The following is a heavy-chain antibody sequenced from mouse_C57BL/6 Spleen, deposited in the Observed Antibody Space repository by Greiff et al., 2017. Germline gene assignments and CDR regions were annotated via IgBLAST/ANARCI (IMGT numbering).Heavy chain of an antibody. CDR3: ARPLYYYGSSYEYFDV. D-gene: IGHD1-1*01. CDR1: GYTFTSYW. V-gene: IGHV1-64*01. CDR2: IHPNSGST. J-gene: IGHJ1*03. Sequence: QVQLQQPGAELVKPGASVKLSCKASGYTFTSYWMHWVKQRPGQGLEWIGMIHPNSGSTNYNEKFKSKATLTVDKSSSTAYMQLSSLTSEDSAVYYCARPLYYYGSSYEYFDVWGTGTTVTVSS.